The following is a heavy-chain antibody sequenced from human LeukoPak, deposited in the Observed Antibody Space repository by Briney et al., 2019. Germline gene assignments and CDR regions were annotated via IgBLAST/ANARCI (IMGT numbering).Heavy chain of an antibody. V-gene: IGHV3-23*01. D-gene: IGHD3-16*01. CDR3: AKYYVWWQIRVAAFDI. CDR2: ISGSGGST. CDR1: GFTFSSYA. Sequence: PGGSLRLSCAASGFTFSSYAMSWVRQAPGKGLEWVSAISGSGGSTYYADSMKGRFTISRDNSKNTLYLQMNSLRAEDTAVYYCAKYYVWWQIRVAAFDIWGQGTMVTVSS. J-gene: IGHJ3*02.